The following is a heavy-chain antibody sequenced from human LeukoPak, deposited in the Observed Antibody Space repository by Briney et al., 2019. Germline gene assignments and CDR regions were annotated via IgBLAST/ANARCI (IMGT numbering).Heavy chain of an antibody. J-gene: IGHJ4*02. V-gene: IGHV4-34*01. Sequence: PSETLSHTCAVYGGSFSGYYWSWIRQPPGKGLEWIGEISHSGSTNYNPSLKSRVTISVDTSKNQFSLKLSSVTAADTAVYYCARVGTARPRVSPLLYWSQGTLVTVSS. D-gene: IGHD3-10*01. CDR2: ISHSGST. CDR1: GGSFSGYY. CDR3: ARVGTARPRVSPLLY.